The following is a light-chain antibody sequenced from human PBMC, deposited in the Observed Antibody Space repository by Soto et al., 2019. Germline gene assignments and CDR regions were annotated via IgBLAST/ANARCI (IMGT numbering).Light chain of an antibody. Sequence: DIHMIQSPSSLSASVGDRVTITCRASQSISSYLNCYQQKPGKAPKLLIYAASSLQSGVPSRFSGSGSGTDFTLTISSLQPEHFATYYCQQSYSTLWTLGQGTMVDIK. CDR3: QQSYSTLWT. CDR2: AAS. CDR1: QSISSY. J-gene: IGKJ1*01. V-gene: IGKV1-39*01.